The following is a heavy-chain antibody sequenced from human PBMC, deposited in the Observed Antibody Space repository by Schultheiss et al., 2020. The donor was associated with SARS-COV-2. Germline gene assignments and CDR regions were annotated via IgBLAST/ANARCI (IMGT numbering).Heavy chain of an antibody. J-gene: IGHJ5*02. CDR2: ISSDGSST. CDR1: GFTFSSYW. Sequence: GGSLRLSCAASGFTFSSYWMHWVRQAPGKGLVWVSRISSDGSSTTYADSVKGRFTISRDNSKNTLSLQMNSLRVDDTAVYYCARESSSTSRWFDPWGQGTLVTVSS. V-gene: IGHV3-74*01. CDR3: ARESSSTSRWFDP. D-gene: IGHD2-2*01.